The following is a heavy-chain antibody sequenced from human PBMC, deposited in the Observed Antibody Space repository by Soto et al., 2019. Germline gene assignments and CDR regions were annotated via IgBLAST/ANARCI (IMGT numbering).Heavy chain of an antibody. Sequence: PSETLSLTCAVYGGSFSGYYWSWIRQPPGKGLEWIGEINHSGSTNYNPSLKSRVTISVDTSKNQFSLKLSSVTAADTAVYYCARGHMFTYGSGLLPRHWGQGTLVTVSS. CDR3: ARGHMFTYGSGLLPRH. D-gene: IGHD3-10*01. J-gene: IGHJ1*01. V-gene: IGHV4-34*01. CDR1: GGSFSGYY. CDR2: INHSGST.